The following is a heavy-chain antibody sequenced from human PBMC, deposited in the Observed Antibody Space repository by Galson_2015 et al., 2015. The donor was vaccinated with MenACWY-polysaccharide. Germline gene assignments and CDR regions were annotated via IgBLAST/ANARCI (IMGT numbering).Heavy chain of an antibody. CDR2: ISYDGSNK. CDR1: GFALSSFG. J-gene: IGHJ6*02. Sequence: SLRLSCAASGFALSSFGLHWVRQAPGKGLAWAAVISYDGSNKYYADSVKGRFTISRDNSKNTLYLQMNSLRAEDTAVYYCAKTVTTGYSCDNRGMDVWGQGATVTVSS. D-gene: IGHD4-17*01. V-gene: IGHV3-30*18. CDR3: AKTVTTGYSCDNRGMDV.